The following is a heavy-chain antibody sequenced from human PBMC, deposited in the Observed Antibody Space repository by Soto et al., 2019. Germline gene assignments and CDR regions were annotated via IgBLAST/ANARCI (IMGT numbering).Heavy chain of an antibody. CDR2: MNPNSGNT. J-gene: IGHJ3*02. D-gene: IGHD2-15*01. CDR3: ARYPYTSYCSDGSCSYDAFDI. V-gene: IGHV1-8*01. CDR1: GYSFTSYD. Sequence: QVQMVQSGAEVKKPGASVKVSCRASGYSFTSYDVNWVRQATGQGLEWMGWMNPNSGNTAFAQKFQGRVTMTRDTPISTAYMELSGLRSEDTAVYYCARYPYTSYCSDGSCSYDAFDILGQGTVVTVSS.